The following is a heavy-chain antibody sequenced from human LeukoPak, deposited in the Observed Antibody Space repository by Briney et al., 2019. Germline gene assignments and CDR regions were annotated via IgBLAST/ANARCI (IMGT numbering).Heavy chain of an antibody. CDR2: ISYDGSNK. V-gene: IGHV3-30*04. Sequence: PGGSLRLSCAASGFTFSSYAMHWVRQAPGKGLEWVAVISYDGSNKYYADSVKGRFTISRDNSKNTLYLQMNSLRAEDTAVYYCVRQQLAPGDYYYYYGMDVWDQGTTVTVSS. CDR3: VRQQLAPGDYYYYYGMDV. D-gene: IGHD6-13*01. J-gene: IGHJ6*02. CDR1: GFTFSSYA.